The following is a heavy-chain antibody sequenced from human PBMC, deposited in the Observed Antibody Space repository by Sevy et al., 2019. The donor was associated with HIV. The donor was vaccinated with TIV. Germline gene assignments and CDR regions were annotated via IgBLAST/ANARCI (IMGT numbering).Heavy chain of an antibody. J-gene: IGHJ6*02. Sequence: GGSLRLSCAASTFSVTDNYMSWVRQAPGKGLEWVSTIYSGGITFYADSVKGRFTISRDSSKNTLYLQMNSLRAEDTAVYYCARDRYYDASGYYYYYYGLDVWGQGTTVTVSS. D-gene: IGHD3-22*01. CDR1: TFSVTDNY. CDR2: IYSGGIT. CDR3: ARDRYYDASGYYYYYYGLDV. V-gene: IGHV3-66*01.